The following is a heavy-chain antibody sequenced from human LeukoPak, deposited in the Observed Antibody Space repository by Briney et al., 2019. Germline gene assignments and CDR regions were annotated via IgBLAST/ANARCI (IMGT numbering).Heavy chain of an antibody. D-gene: IGHD3-16*01. Sequence: GGSLRLSCSASGFTVSSYYMSWVRQAPGKGLEWVSVIYSGGSTYYADSVKGRFTISRDNSKNTLYLQMNSLRAEDTAVYYCAKVSVWYTKGSYGYWGQGTLVTVSS. V-gene: IGHV3-53*01. J-gene: IGHJ4*02. CDR1: GFTVSSYY. CDR3: AKVSVWYTKGSYGY. CDR2: IYSGGST.